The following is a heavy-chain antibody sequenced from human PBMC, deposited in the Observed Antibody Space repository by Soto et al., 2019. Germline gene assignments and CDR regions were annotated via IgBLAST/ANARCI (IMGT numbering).Heavy chain of an antibody. V-gene: IGHV4-39*01. J-gene: IGHJ5*02. Sequence: QLQLQESGPGLVKPSETLSLTCTVSGGSISSSSYYWGWIRQPPGKGLEWIGSIYYSGSTYYNPSLKSRVTISVDTSKNQFSLKLSSVTAADTAVYYCAGTMVRGEQYPPGGVDVYNWFDPWGQGTLVTVSS. CDR1: GGSISSSSYY. D-gene: IGHD3-10*01. CDR3: AGTMVRGEQYPPGGVDVYNWFDP. CDR2: IYYSGST.